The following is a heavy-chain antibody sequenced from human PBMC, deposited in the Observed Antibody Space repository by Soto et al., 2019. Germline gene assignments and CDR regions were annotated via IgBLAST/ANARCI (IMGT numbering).Heavy chain of an antibody. CDR2: TYYRSKWYN. CDR3: ARDERRYSYGYGYYYYGMDV. J-gene: IGHJ6*02. V-gene: IGHV6-1*01. D-gene: IGHD5-18*01. Sequence: QTLSLTCAISGDSVSGNSAAWNWIKQSPSRGLEWLGRTYYRSKWYNDYAVSVKSRITINPDTSKNQFSLQLNSVTPEDTAVYYCARDERRYSYGYGYYYYGMDVWGQGTTVTVSS. CDR1: GDSVSGNSAA.